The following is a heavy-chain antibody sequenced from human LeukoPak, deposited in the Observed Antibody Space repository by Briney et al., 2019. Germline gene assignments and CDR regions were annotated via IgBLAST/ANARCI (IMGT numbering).Heavy chain of an antibody. CDR3: AKPGRHVPSAFDI. CDR1: GFTFSDYY. Sequence: PGGSLRLSCAASGFTFSDYYMSWIRQAPGKGLEWVSYISSSGSTIYYADSVKGRFTISRDNAKNSLYLQMNSLRAEDTAVYYCAKPGRHVPSAFDIWGQGTMVTVSS. V-gene: IGHV3-11*04. J-gene: IGHJ3*02. D-gene: IGHD1-26*01. CDR2: ISSSGSTI.